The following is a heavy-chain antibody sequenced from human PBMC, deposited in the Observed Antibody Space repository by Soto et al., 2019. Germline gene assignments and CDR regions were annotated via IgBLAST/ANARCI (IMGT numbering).Heavy chain of an antibody. J-gene: IGHJ4*02. V-gene: IGHV1-3*01. CDR2: INPGTGDT. CDR1: GYTFSSYG. D-gene: IGHD5-18*01. Sequence: ASVKVSCKTSGYTFSSYGLSWVRLAPGQRLEWMAWINPGTGDTKYSQNFQGRVTITRDTSATTVYMQLDSLTSEDTAVYYCARDSGGRNGIQLSFDSWGQGTQVTVSS. CDR3: ARDSGGRNGIQLSFDS.